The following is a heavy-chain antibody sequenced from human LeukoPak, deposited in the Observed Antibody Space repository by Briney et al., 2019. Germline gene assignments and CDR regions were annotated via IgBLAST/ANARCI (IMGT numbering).Heavy chain of an antibody. CDR2: IYSTGTT. Sequence: SSETLSLTCNVSGYSISSGYYWGWIRQPPGKGLEWIANIYSTGTTNSNPSLKSRVSISVDTSKNQLSLKLTSVTAADTAVYFCARDGGSSSWLAYWGQGTLVTVSS. V-gene: IGHV4-38-2*02. CDR1: GYSISSGYY. J-gene: IGHJ4*02. D-gene: IGHD6-13*01. CDR3: ARDGGSSSWLAY.